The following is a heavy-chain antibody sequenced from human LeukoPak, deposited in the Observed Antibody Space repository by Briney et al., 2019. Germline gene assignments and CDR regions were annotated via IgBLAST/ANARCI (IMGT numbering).Heavy chain of an antibody. Sequence: GGSLRLSCAASGFTFDNYVMAWFRQAPGKGLEWVSAISGGGENTYYGDSVKGRFTISRDNSKNTLYLQMNSLRAEDTATYYCAKPRAMTTGVGRYFDLWGRGTLVTVSS. V-gene: IGHV3-23*01. CDR1: GFTFDNYV. CDR3: AKPRAMTTGVGRYFDL. J-gene: IGHJ2*01. D-gene: IGHD1-1*01. CDR2: ISGGGENT.